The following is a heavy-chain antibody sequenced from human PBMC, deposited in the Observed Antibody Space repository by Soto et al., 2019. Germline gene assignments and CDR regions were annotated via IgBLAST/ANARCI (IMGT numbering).Heavy chain of an antibody. J-gene: IGHJ4*02. Sequence: EVQLLESGGGLVQPGGSLRLSCAASGFTFSSYAMSWVRQAPGKGLEWVSAISGSGGSTYYADSVKGRFTISRDNSQNTLYLQMNSLRAEDTAVYYCAKDFDYDSSGYYFDWGQGTLVTVSS. CDR1: GFTFSSYA. CDR3: AKDFDYDSSGYYFD. CDR2: ISGSGGST. D-gene: IGHD3-22*01. V-gene: IGHV3-23*01.